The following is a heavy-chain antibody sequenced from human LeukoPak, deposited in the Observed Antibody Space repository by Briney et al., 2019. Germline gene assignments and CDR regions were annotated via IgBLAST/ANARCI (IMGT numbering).Heavy chain of an antibody. J-gene: IGHJ4*02. D-gene: IGHD3-9*01. V-gene: IGHV3-21*01. Sequence: GGSLRLSCAASGFTFSSYSMNWVRQAPGKGLVWVSFISGSSSYIYYADSVKGRFTISRDNAKNSLYLQMNSLRAEDTAVYYCASARFDSTARKRIDYWGQGTLVTVSS. CDR3: ASARFDSTARKRIDY. CDR2: ISGSSSYI. CDR1: GFTFSSYS.